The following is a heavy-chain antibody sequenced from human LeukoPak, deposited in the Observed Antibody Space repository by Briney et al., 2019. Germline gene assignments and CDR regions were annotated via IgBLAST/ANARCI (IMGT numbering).Heavy chain of an antibody. V-gene: IGHV3-23*01. CDR3: AKSIVGATYNWFDP. Sequence: GGSLRLSCAASGFTFSSYAMSWVRQAPGKGLEWVSAISGGGGSTYYADSVKGRFTISRDNSKNTLYLQMNSLRAEDTAVYYCAKSIVGATYNWFDPWGQGTLVTVSS. CDR2: ISGGGGST. D-gene: IGHD1-26*01. CDR1: GFTFSSYA. J-gene: IGHJ5*02.